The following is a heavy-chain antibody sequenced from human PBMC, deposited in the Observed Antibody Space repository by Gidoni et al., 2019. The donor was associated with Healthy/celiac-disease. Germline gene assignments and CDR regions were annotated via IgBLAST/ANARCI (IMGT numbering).Heavy chain of an antibody. CDR1: GFTFSTYG. CDR3: VSGRYFDY. V-gene: IGHV3-30*03. Sequence: QVQLVESGGGVVQPGRSLRLSCAASGFTFSTYGMHLVRQAPGKGLEWVALISYDGSNKYYADSVKGRFTISRDTSKNTLYVQMNSLRAEDTAVYYCVSGRYFDYWGQGTLVTVSS. D-gene: IGHD1-26*01. J-gene: IGHJ4*02. CDR2: ISYDGSNK.